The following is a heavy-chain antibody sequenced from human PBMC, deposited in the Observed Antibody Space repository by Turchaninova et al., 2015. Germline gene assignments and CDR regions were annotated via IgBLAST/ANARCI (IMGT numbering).Heavy chain of an antibody. V-gene: IGHV3-30*18. D-gene: IGHD3-22*01. CDR1: GFTFGNYN. CDR3: AKDQRHYDSSEGCDY. J-gene: IGHJ4*02. Sequence: QVPLVESGGGVVQPGRSLRLSCLASGFTFGNYNMHWVRQAPGKGLEWGAIISYERRNKYYGDSVKGRFTISRDNYKNTVYLQVNSLRVEDTAVYYCAKDQRHYDSSEGCDYWGQGTLVTVSS. CDR2: ISYERRNK.